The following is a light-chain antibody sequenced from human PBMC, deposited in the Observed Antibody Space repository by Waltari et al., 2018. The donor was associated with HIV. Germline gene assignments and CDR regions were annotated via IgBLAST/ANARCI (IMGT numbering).Light chain of an antibody. CDR1: HNVGTW. V-gene: IGKV1-5*03. Sequence: DIQMTQSPSTLSASIGDRVPITCRASHNVGTWLAWYQQKPGKAPSLLISQTSTLESGVPTNFSGSGSGTYFTLTISALRPDDFASYFCQQYSSFPITFGQGTKL. CDR3: QQYSSFPIT. CDR2: QTS. J-gene: IGKJ2*01.